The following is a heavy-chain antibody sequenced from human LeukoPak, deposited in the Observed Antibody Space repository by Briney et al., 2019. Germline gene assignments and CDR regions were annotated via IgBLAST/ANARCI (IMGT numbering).Heavy chain of an antibody. Sequence: GESLKISCKVSGYSFTSYCIGWVRQMPGKGLEWMGIIYPGDSGPTYSPSFQGQVTISADKSINTAYLQWSILQASDTAMYYCGMSGDRVPLQDDVLDVWGQGTMVTVST. CDR3: GMSGDRVPLQDDVLDV. D-gene: IGHD1-26*01. J-gene: IGHJ3*01. V-gene: IGHV5-51*01. CDR1: GYSFTSYC. CDR2: IYPGDSGP.